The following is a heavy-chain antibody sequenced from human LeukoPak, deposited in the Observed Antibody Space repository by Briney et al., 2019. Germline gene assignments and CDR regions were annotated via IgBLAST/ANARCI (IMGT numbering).Heavy chain of an antibody. CDR1: GGSISSSSYY. V-gene: IGHV4-61*01. Sequence: KPSETLSLTCTVSGGSISSSSYYWGWIRQPPGKGLEWIGYIYYSGSTNYNPSLKSRVTISVDTSKNQFSLKLSSVTAADTAVYYCARDTGQGGYYYMDVWGKGTTVTISS. CDR3: ARDTGQGGYYYMDV. CDR2: IYYSGST. D-gene: IGHD1-14*01. J-gene: IGHJ6*03.